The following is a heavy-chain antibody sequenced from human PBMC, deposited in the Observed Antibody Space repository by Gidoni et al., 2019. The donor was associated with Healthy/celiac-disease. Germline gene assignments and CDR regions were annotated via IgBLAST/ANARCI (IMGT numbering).Heavy chain of an antibody. J-gene: IGHJ4*02. V-gene: IGHV3-33*01. D-gene: IGHD4-17*01. Sequence: QVQLVESGGGGVQLGRSLSLSCAPSGFTFSSYGMHWVRQAPGKGLEGVAVIWYDGSNKYYADSVKGRFTISRDNSKNTLYLQMNSLGAEDTAVYYCARGNYGALSYFDYWGQGTLVTVSS. CDR2: IWYDGSNK. CDR3: ARGNYGALSYFDY. CDR1: GFTFSSYG.